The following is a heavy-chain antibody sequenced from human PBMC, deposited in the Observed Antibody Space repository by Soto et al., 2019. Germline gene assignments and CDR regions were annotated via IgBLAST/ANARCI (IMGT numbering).Heavy chain of an antibody. CDR2: IYTSGST. Sequence: QVQLQESGPGLVKPSETLSLTCTVSGGSISSYYWSWIRQPAGKGLEWIGRIYTSGSTNYNPSLKSRVTMSVDTSKNQFSLKLSSVTAADTAVYYCARDYSSSSKFWFDPWGQGTLVTVSS. CDR3: ARDYSSSSKFWFDP. J-gene: IGHJ5*02. D-gene: IGHD6-6*01. V-gene: IGHV4-4*07. CDR1: GGSISSYY.